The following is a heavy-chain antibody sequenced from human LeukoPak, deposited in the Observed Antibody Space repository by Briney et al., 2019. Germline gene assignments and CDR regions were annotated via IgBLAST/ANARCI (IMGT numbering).Heavy chain of an antibody. V-gene: IGHV4-34*01. J-gene: IGHJ4*02. D-gene: IGHD4-17*01. Sequence: SETLSLTCAVSGGSFSGYYWSWIRQPPGKGLEGIGEINHSGRTNYNPSLKSRVTISVDTSKNQFSLKLSSVTAADTAVYYCARADYGLKYYFDYWGQGTLVTVSS. CDR1: GGSFSGYY. CDR2: INHSGRT. CDR3: ARADYGLKYYFDY.